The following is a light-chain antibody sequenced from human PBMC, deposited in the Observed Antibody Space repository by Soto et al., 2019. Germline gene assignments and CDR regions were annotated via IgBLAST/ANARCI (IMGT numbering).Light chain of an antibody. Sequence: HSVLTQPASVSGSPGQSITISCAGTSNDVGAYKYVSWYQQHPGKAPKLMIYEATNRPSGVSDRFSASKSGNTASLTISGLQAADEADYYCSSYSRNSLFVFGSGTKVTVL. V-gene: IGLV2-14*01. CDR1: SNDVGAYKY. CDR2: EAT. CDR3: SSYSRNSLFV. J-gene: IGLJ1*01.